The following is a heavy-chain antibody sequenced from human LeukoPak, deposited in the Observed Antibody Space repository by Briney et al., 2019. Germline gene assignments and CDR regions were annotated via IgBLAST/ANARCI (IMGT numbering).Heavy chain of an antibody. D-gene: IGHD3-22*01. CDR2: IYYSGST. CDR3: ARVPRSYYDSSGYIDY. CDR1: GGSISSGDYY. Sequence: SETLSLTCTVSGGSISSGDYYWRWIRQPPGKGLEWIGYIYYSGSTYYNPSLKSRVTISVDTSKNQFSLKLSSVTAADTAVCYCARVPRSYYDSSGYIDYWGQGTLVTVSS. V-gene: IGHV4-30-4*01. J-gene: IGHJ4*02.